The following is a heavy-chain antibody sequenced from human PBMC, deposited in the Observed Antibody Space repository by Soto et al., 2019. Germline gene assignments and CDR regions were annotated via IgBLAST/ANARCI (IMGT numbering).Heavy chain of an antibody. D-gene: IGHD3-22*01. J-gene: IGHJ4*02. CDR2: ISWDGGST. CDR1: GFTFDDYT. V-gene: IGHV3-43*01. Sequence: EVQLVESGGVVVQPGGSLRLSCAASGFTFDDYTMHWVRQAPGKGLEWVSLISWDGGSTYYADSVKGLFTISRDNSKNSLYLQMNSLRTEDTALYYCAKEGGLYYDSSGSYFDYWGQGTMVTVSS. CDR3: AKEGGLYYDSSGSYFDY.